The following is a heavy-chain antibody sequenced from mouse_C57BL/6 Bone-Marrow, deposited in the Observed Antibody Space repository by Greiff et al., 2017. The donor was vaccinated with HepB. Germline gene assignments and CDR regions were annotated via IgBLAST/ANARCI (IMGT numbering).Heavy chain of an antibody. CDR3: ARRLFILDY. V-gene: IGHV1-50*01. CDR2: IDPSDSYT. D-gene: IGHD1-1*01. Sequence: VQLQQSGAELVKPGASVKLSCKASGYTFTSYWMQWVKQRPGQGLEWIGEIDPSDSYTNYNQKFKGKATLTVDTSSSTAYMQLSSLTSEDSAVYYCARRLFILDYWGQGTSVTVSS. CDR1: GYTFTSYW. J-gene: IGHJ4*01.